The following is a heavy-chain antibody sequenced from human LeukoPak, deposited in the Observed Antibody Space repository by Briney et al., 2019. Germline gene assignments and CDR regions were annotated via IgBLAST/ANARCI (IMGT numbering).Heavy chain of an antibody. CDR2: ISGSGGST. J-gene: IGHJ4*02. Sequence: GGSLRLSCVPSGLSFSNYAMSWVRQAPGKGLEWVSSISGSGGSTHYVDSVKGRFTISRDKTKNTLYLQMNSLRAEDTAVYYCAKSSYYDASGYHREYYFDSWGQGTLVTVSS. V-gene: IGHV3-23*01. CDR1: GLSFSNYA. D-gene: IGHD3-22*01. CDR3: AKSSYYDASGYHREYYFDS.